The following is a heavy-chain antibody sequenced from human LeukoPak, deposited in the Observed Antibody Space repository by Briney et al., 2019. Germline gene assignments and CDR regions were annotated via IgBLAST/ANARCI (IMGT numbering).Heavy chain of an antibody. V-gene: IGHV3-73*01. Sequence: HPGGSLRLSCAASGFTFSDSPIHWVRQASGKGLEWVGRIRSKANNYATAYAASVKGRFTISRDDSEDTAYLQMNGLNTEDTALYYCSRLEETSVHFDLWGRGTLVTVSS. CDR3: SRLEETSVHFDL. CDR2: IRSKANNYAT. J-gene: IGHJ2*01. CDR1: GFTFSDSP.